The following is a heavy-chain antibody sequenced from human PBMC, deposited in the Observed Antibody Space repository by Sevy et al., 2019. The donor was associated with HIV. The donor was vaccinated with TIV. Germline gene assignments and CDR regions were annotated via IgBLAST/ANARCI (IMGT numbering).Heavy chain of an antibody. CDR2: IDYSGST. D-gene: IGHD4-4*01. V-gene: IGHV4-59*01. Sequence: SETLSLTCTVSRGSISSYYWSWIRQPPGKGLEWIGYIDYSGSTNYNPSLKSRVTMSVDTSKNQFSLKLSSVIAADTAMCYCARGGASHYRRHFDYWGQGTLVTVSS. CDR1: RGSISSYY. CDR3: ARGGASHYRRHFDY. J-gene: IGHJ4*02.